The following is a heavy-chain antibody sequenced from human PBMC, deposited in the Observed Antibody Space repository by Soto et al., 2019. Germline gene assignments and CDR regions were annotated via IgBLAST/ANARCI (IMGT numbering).Heavy chain of an antibody. V-gene: IGHV4-59*01. J-gene: IGHJ6*03. Sequence: PSETLSLTCTVSGGSISSYYWSWIRQPPGKGLERIGYIYYSGSTNYFPSLKSRVTISVDTSKNQFSLKLSSVTAADTAVYYCARRRNIVATTYYYYYYMDVWGKGTTVTVSS. CDR3: ARRRNIVATTYYYYYYMDV. CDR2: IYYSGST. D-gene: IGHD5-12*01. CDR1: GGSISSYY.